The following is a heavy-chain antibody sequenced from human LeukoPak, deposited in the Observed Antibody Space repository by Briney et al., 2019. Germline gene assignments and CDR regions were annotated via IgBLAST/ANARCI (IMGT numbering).Heavy chain of an antibody. Sequence: GGSLRLSCAGSGFTFSSDGMNWVRQTPGKGLEWVASISRSGDFTYYAESVKGRFTISRDDARKSFYLQMTSLRAEDTAVYYCTRDGGYSGFDFDYWGQGVLVTVSS. D-gene: IGHD5-12*01. V-gene: IGHV3-21*01. CDR1: GFTFSSDG. CDR3: TRDGGYSGFDFDY. CDR2: ISRSGDFT. J-gene: IGHJ4*02.